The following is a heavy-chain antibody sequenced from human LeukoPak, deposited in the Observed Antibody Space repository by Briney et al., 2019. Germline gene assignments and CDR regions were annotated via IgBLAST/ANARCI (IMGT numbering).Heavy chain of an antibody. Sequence: SGPALVKPTQTLTLTCTFSGFSLSTSGMCVSWIRQPPGKALEWLARIDWDDDKYYSTSLKTRLTISKDTSKNQVVLTMTNMDPVDTAPYYCARSTLTTVTTYYFDYWGREPWSPSPQ. D-gene: IGHD4-17*01. V-gene: IGHV2-70*11. CDR1: GFSLSTSGMC. J-gene: IGHJ4*02. CDR3: ARSTLTTVTTYYFDY. CDR2: IDWDDDK.